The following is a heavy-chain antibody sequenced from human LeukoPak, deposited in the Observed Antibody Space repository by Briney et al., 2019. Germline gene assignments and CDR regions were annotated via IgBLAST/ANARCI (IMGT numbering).Heavy chain of an antibody. Sequence: SETQSLTCTVSGGSISSSSYYWGWIRQPPGKGLEWIGSIYYSGSTYYNPSLKSRVTISVDTSQNQFSLKLSSVTAADTAVYYCASYYVWGRYPEADAFDIWGQGTMVTVSS. V-gene: IGHV4-39*01. CDR2: IYYSGST. J-gene: IGHJ3*02. CDR1: GGSISSSSYY. CDR3: ASYYVWGRYPEADAFDI. D-gene: IGHD3-16*02.